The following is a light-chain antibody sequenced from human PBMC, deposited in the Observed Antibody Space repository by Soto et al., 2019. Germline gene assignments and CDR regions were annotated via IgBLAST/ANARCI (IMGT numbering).Light chain of an antibody. V-gene: IGKV1-39*01. J-gene: IGKJ2*01. Sequence: DIQMTQSPSSLSASVEDSVTITCRATQDVSTFLYWYQQRPGKAPNVLIYRASTLQGDVPSRFSGSGSGTDFTLTISGLQPEDFAIYYCQQSYSTPFTFGQGTQVEV. CDR3: QQSYSTPFT. CDR2: RAS. CDR1: QDVSTF.